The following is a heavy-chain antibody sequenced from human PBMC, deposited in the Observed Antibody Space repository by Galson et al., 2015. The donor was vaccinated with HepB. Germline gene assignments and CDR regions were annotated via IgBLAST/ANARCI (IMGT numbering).Heavy chain of an antibody. D-gene: IGHD6-19*01. J-gene: IGHJ4*02. Sequence: SLRLSCAASGFTFSNYGMHWVRQAPGKGLEWVAVISYDGSNKYYADSVKGRFTISRDNSKNTLHLQMNSLRAGDTALYYCAKDPYLYSALAGTMAGFDYWGQGTLVTVSS. V-gene: IGHV3-30*18. CDR2: ISYDGSNK. CDR1: GFTFSNYG. CDR3: AKDPYLYSALAGTMAGFDY.